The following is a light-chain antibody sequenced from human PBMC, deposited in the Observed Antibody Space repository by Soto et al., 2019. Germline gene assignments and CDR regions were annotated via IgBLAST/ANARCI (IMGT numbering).Light chain of an antibody. CDR1: QGISSY. J-gene: IGKJ1*01. CDR3: QQYYSYPPWT. CDR2: AAS. V-gene: IGKV1-8*01. Sequence: AIRMTQSPSSFSASTGDRVTITCRASQGISSYLAWYQQKPGKAPKLLIYAASTLQSGVPSRFSGSGSGTDFTLPISCLQSEDFATYYWQQYYSYPPWTFGQGTKVEIK.